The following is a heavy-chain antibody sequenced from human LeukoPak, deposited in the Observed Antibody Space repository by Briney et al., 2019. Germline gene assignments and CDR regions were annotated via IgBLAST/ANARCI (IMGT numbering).Heavy chain of an antibody. V-gene: IGHV3-66*02. CDR2: IYSGGTT. CDR1: GVTASSSY. Sequence: GESLRLSCAVSGVTASSSYISWVRQAPGKGLEWVSVIYSGGTTHYVDSVKGRVTISRDNSKNTLYLQMNSLRAEDTAVYYCARVGGYGGYYYYYMDVWGKGTTVTVSS. CDR3: ARVGGYGGYYYYYMDV. D-gene: IGHD5-12*01. J-gene: IGHJ6*03.